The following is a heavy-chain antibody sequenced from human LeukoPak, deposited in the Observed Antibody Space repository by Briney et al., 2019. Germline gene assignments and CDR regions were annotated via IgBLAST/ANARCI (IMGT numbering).Heavy chain of an antibody. CDR3: ARSTVPAANFDY. D-gene: IGHD2-2*01. CDR1: GGSFSDYY. J-gene: IGHJ4*02. Sequence: SESLSLTCAVYGGSFSDYYWSWIRQPPGKGLEWIGEIYHSGSTKYNPSLKSRVTMSVDTSKNQFSLKLNSVTAADTAVYYCARSTVPAANFDYWGQGTLVTVSS. V-gene: IGHV4-34*01. CDR2: IYHSGST.